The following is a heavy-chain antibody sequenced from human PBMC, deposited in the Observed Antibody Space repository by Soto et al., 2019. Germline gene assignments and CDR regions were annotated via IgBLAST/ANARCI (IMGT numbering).Heavy chain of an antibody. Sequence: QVQLQESGPGLVKPSQTLSLTCTVSGGSISSGDYYWSWIRQPPGKGLEWIGYIYYSGSTYYNPYLRSRVTISVDTAKNQFSLKLSSVTAADTAVYYCARGREYQLLPRGDWFDPWGQGTLVTVSS. CDR3: ARGREYQLLPRGDWFDP. D-gene: IGHD2-2*01. CDR2: IYYSGST. J-gene: IGHJ5*02. CDR1: GGSISSGDYY. V-gene: IGHV4-30-4*01.